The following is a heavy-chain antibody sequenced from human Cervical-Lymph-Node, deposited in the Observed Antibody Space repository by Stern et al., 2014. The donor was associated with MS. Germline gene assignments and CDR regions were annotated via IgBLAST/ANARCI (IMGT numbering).Heavy chain of an antibody. CDR3: AKDGYNY. V-gene: IGHV1-2*02. Sequence: QMQLVQSGAEVKKPGASVKVSCKASGYTFTGYYIHWVRQAPGQGLEWMGWIIPNNGDTNYAQNFQGRVTMTRDTSINTAYMELSRLRSDDTAVYYCAKDGYNYWGQGTLVTVTS. J-gene: IGHJ4*02. CDR1: GYTFTGYY. D-gene: IGHD5-24*01. CDR2: IIPNNGDT.